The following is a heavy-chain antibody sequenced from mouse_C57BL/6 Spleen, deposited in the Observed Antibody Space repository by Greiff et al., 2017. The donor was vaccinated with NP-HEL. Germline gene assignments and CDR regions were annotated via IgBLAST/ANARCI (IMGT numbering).Heavy chain of an antibody. V-gene: IGHV14-2*01. J-gene: IGHJ1*03. D-gene: IGHD1-1*01. CDR2: IDPEDGET. CDR3: AITTVVATNFDV. Sequence: EVMLVESGAELVKPGASVKLSCTASGFNIKDYYMHWVKQRTEQGLEWIGRIDPEDGETKYAPKFQGKATITADTSSNTAYLQLSSLTSEDTAVYYCAITTVVATNFDVWGTGTTVTVSS. CDR1: GFNIKDYY.